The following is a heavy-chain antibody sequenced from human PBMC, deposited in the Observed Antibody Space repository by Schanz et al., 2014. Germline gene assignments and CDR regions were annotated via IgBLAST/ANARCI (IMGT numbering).Heavy chain of an antibody. V-gene: IGHV3-33*08. J-gene: IGHJ4*02. D-gene: IGHD3-16*02. CDR3: ARDNRYYLFDY. CDR1: GFTFSSYG. CDR2: IWYDGSNK. Sequence: VHLLDSGGGLVQPGGSLRLSCAASGFTFSSYGMHWVRQAPGKGLEWVAVIWYDGSNKYYADSVKGRFTISRDNSKNTLFLQMNSLRAEDTAVYFCARDNRYYLFDYWGQGALVTVSS.